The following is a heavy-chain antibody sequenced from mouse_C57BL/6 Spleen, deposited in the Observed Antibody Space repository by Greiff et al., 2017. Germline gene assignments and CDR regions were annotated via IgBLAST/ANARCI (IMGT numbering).Heavy chain of an antibody. J-gene: IGHJ2*01. Sequence: DVQLVESGGGLVKPGGSLKLSCAASGFTFSDYGMHWVRQAPEKGLEWVAYISRGSSTIYYADTVKGRFTISRDNAKNTLFLQMTSLRSEDTAMYYCATTAQATSNPHFDYWGQGTTLTVSS. CDR3: ATTAQATSNPHFDY. V-gene: IGHV5-17*01. D-gene: IGHD3-2*02. CDR2: ISRGSSTI. CDR1: GFTFSDYG.